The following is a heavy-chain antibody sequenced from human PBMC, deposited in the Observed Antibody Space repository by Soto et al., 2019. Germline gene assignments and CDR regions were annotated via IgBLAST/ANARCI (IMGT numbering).Heavy chain of an antibody. CDR1: GFTFSTYA. CDR3: ARLHCSGGACYSILVY. Sequence: GGSLRLSCAASGFTFSTYAMSWVRQAPGKGLEWVSSISGSGDSADDADSMKGRFTISRDNSKNTLFLQMDSLRAEDTAVYYCARLHCSGGACYSILVYWGQGTVVTVSS. V-gene: IGHV3-23*01. CDR2: ISGSGDSA. D-gene: IGHD2-15*01. J-gene: IGHJ1*01.